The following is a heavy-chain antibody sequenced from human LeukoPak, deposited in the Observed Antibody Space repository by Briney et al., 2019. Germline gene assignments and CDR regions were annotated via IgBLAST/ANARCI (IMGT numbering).Heavy chain of an antibody. J-gene: IGHJ6*02. CDR2: ITWNSGSI. D-gene: IGHD3-3*01. Sequence: GGSLRLSCAASAFTFDDSAMHWVRQAPGKGLEWVSGITWNSGSIGYADSVRGRFTISRDNAKNSLYLQMNSLRAEDTALYYCAKDIRSSYSYYYYGLDVWGQGTTVTVSS. V-gene: IGHV3-9*01. CDR1: AFTFDDSA. CDR3: AKDIRSSYSYYYYGLDV.